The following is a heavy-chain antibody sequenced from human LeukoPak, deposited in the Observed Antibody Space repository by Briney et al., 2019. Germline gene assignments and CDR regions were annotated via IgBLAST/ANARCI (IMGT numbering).Heavy chain of an antibody. Sequence: GASVKVSCKVSGDTLSELTMHWVRQAPGKGLEWMGGFDPGAGEILYAQQFQGRVTMTEDTSTDTAYMELTSLRSEGSGVYFCAAGGIYSLLDYWGQGTLGTVSS. CDR2: FDPGAGEI. CDR3: AAGGIYSLLDY. CDR1: GDTLSELT. V-gene: IGHV1-24*01. J-gene: IGHJ4*02. D-gene: IGHD3-10*01.